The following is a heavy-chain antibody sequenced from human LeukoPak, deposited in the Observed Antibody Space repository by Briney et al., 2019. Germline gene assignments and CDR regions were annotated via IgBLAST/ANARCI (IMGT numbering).Heavy chain of an antibody. CDR1: GFTFSNYE. Sequence: GGSLRLSCVASGFTFSNYEMHWVRQAPGKGLEWVALISYDGNNKYSADSVKGRFTISRDNSKNTLYLQMNSLRAEDTAVYYCAKSDLGGLDYWGQGTLVTVSS. D-gene: IGHD2-15*01. V-gene: IGHV3-30-3*01. CDR2: ISYDGNNK. J-gene: IGHJ4*02. CDR3: AKSDLGGLDY.